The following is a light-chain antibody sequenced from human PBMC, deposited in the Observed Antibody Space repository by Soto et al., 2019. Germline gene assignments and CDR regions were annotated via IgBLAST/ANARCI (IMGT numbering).Light chain of an antibody. CDR3: QQRSTWPQT. CDR1: QSVSSY. Sequence: EIVLTQSPATLSLSPGERATLSCRASQSVSSYLAWYQQKPGQAPRLLIYDASNRATGIPARFSGSGSGTDFTLTISSLEPEDFAVCYCQQRSTWPQTFGQGTKLEIK. J-gene: IGKJ2*01. CDR2: DAS. V-gene: IGKV3-11*01.